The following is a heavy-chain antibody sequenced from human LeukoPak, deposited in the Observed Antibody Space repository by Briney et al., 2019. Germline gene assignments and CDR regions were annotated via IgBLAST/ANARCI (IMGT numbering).Heavy chain of an antibody. V-gene: IGHV4-34*01. CDR3: ARVYTPYSYGFENYYYYMDV. CDR1: GGSFSGYY. J-gene: IGHJ6*03. Sequence: PSETLSLTCAVYGGSFSGYYWSWIRQPPGKGLEWIGEINHSGSTNYNPSLKSRVTISVDTSKNQFSLKLSSVTAADTAVYYCARVYTPYSYGFENYYYYMDVWGKGTTVTISS. D-gene: IGHD5-18*01. CDR2: INHSGST.